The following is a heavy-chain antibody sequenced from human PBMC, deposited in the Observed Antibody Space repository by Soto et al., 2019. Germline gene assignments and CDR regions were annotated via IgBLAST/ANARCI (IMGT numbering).Heavy chain of an antibody. D-gene: IGHD1-7*01. V-gene: IGHV3-73*01. CDR2: IRNKANGYAT. J-gene: IGHJ5*02. CDR3: ARQGVALELDL. Sequence: EVQLVDAGGGLVQPGGSLKLSCAASGFTFNIAAIHWVRQASGKGLEWVGLIRNKANGYATAYAASVRGRITVSRDDSKNMAFLEINSLKTADTAVYYCARQGVALELDLWGQGTLVTVSS. CDR1: GFTFNIAA.